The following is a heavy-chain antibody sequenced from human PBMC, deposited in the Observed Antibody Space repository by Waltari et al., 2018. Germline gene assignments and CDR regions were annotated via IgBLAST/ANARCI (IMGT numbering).Heavy chain of an antibody. CDR3: ARDPPRRCSGGSCYPNWFDP. CDR1: GGTFSSYA. V-gene: IGHV1-69*04. J-gene: IGHJ5*02. D-gene: IGHD2-15*01. Sequence: QVQLVQSGAEVKKPGSSVKVSCKASGGTFSSYAISWVRQAPGQGLEWMGGIIPILGIANYAQKVQGRVTITADESTSTAYMELSSLRSEDTAVYYCARDPPRRCSGGSCYPNWFDPWGQGTLVTVSS. CDR2: IIPILGIA.